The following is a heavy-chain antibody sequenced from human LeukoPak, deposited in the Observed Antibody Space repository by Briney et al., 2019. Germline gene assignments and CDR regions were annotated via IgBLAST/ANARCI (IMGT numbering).Heavy chain of an antibody. V-gene: IGHV3-21*01. CDR3: ARDGAWAIFGVVSRNDAFDI. D-gene: IGHD3-3*01. CDR1: GFTFRSYS. J-gene: IGHJ3*02. Sequence: GGSLRLSCAASGFTFRSYSMNWVRQAPGKGLEWVSSISSSSSYIYYADSVKGRFTISRDNAKNSLYLQMNSLRAEDAAVYYCARDGAWAIFGVVSRNDAFDIWGQGTMVTVSS. CDR2: ISSSSSYI.